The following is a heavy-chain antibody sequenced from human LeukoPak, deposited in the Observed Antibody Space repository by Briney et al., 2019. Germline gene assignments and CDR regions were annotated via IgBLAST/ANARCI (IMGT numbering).Heavy chain of an antibody. V-gene: IGHV3-33*08. CDR1: GFTFSSYW. D-gene: IGHD5-18*01. CDR2: IWFDGSQK. Sequence: GGSLRLSCAASGFTFSSYWMHWVRQAPGKGLEWVAVIWFDGSQKYYADSVKGRFTISRDNSKNTLSLEMNSLRDEDTAVYYCARGNGNNYGYLDYWGQGTVVTVSS. CDR3: ARGNGNNYGYLDY. J-gene: IGHJ4*02.